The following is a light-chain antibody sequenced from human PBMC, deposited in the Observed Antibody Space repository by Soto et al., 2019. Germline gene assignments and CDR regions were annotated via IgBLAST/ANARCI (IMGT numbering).Light chain of an antibody. CDR3: CSYTSSDTHLL. V-gene: IGLV2-14*01. J-gene: IGLJ2*01. CDR2: EVI. CDR1: SSDVGGYNY. Sequence: QSALTQPASVSGSPGQSITISCTGFSSDVGGYNYVSWYQQHPGKAPKLLIYEVINRPSGVSSRFTGSKSGNTASLTISGLQAEDEADYYCCSYTSSDTHLLFGGGTKLTVL.